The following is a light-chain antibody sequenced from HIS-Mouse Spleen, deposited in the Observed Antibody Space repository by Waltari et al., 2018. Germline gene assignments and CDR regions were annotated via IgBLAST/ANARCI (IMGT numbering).Light chain of an antibody. CDR2: EVS. CDR1: SSDVGGYNY. V-gene: IGLV2-8*01. J-gene: IGLJ1*01. CDR3: SSYAGSNNSLYV. Sequence: QSALTQPPSASGSPGQSVTISCTGTSSDVGGYNYVSWYQQHPGKAPKPMIYEVSKRPSGVPDRVSGSKAGNTASLTVSGLQAEDEADYYCSSYAGSNNSLYVFGTGTKVTVL.